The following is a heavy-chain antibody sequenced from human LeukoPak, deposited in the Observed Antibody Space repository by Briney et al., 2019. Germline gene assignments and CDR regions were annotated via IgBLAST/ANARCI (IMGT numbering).Heavy chain of an antibody. V-gene: IGHV7-4-1*02. J-gene: IGHJ4*02. D-gene: IGHD5-24*01. Sequence: GASVKVSCKASGYTFTSYAMNWVRQAPGQGLEWMGWINTNTGNPTYAQGFTGRFVFSLDTSVSTAYPQISSLKAEDTAVYYCARDLSRLDGYKIVGDYWGQGTLVTVSS. CDR3: ARDLSRLDGYKIVGDY. CDR1: GYTFTSYA. CDR2: INTNTGNP.